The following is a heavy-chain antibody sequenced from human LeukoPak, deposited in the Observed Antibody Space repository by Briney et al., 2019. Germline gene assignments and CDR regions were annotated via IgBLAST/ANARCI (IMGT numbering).Heavy chain of an antibody. D-gene: IGHD3-22*01. J-gene: IGHJ3*02. CDR1: GFTFSSYS. CDR2: ISSGGSTM. CDR3: ARAIYYDDGAFDI. V-gene: IGHV3-48*04. Sequence: GGSLRLSCAASGFTFSSYSMNWVRQSPGKGLEWVSYISSGGSTMNYVDSVRGRFTISRDNAKNSLYLQMNSLRAEDTAVYYRARAIYYDDGAFDIWGQGTMVTVSS.